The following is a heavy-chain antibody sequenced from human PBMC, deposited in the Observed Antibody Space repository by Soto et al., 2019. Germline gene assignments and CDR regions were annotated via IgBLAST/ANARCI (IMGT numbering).Heavy chain of an antibody. CDR3: AKALYGGFTY. Sequence: PGGSLRLSCAASGFTFSVYAMSCVRQAPGKGLEWVSGISGSGDSTHYADSVKGRFTVSRDNSKSMLYLQTNSLRAEDTAIYYCAKALYGGFTYWGQGTLVTVSS. J-gene: IGHJ4*02. CDR2: ISGSGDST. V-gene: IGHV3-23*01. CDR1: GFTFSVYA. D-gene: IGHD3-10*01.